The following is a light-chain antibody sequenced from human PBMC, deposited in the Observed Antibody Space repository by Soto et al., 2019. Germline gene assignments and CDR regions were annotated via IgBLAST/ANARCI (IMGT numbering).Light chain of an antibody. J-gene: IGKJ4*01. Sequence: EIVFTQSPGTLSLSPGERATLSCRARQSVSSSYLAWYQQKPGQAPRLLIYGASARATGIPDRFSGSGSATDFALTISRLEPEDFSVYYCQQYGSSPEITFGGGTKVEIK. V-gene: IGKV3-20*01. CDR2: GAS. CDR1: QSVSSSY. CDR3: QQYGSSPEIT.